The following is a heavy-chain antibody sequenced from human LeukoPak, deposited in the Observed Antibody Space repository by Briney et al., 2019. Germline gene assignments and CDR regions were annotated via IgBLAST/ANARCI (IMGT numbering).Heavy chain of an antibody. V-gene: IGHV3-21*01. CDR3: ARDPWRGSYYGGLDY. CDR2: ISSSSSYI. J-gene: IGHJ4*02. Sequence: PGGSLRLSCAASGFTFSSYAMSWVRQAPGKGLEWVSSISSSSSYIYYADSVKGRFTISRDNAKNSLYPQMNSLRAEDTAVYYCARDPWRGSYYGGLDYWGQGTLVTVSS. CDR1: GFTFSSYA. D-gene: IGHD1-26*01.